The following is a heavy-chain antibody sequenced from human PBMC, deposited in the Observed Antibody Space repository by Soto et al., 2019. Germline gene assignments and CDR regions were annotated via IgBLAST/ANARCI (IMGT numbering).Heavy chain of an antibody. J-gene: IGHJ4*02. CDR3: ARRPYSGYDYGFDY. Sequence: PSETLSLTCTVSGGSISSYYWSWIRQPPGKGLEWIGYIYYSGSTNYNPSLKSRVTISVDTSKNQFSLKLSPVTAADTAVYYCARRPYSGYDYGFDYWGQGTLVTVSS. D-gene: IGHD5-12*01. V-gene: IGHV4-59*01. CDR1: GGSISSYY. CDR2: IYYSGST.